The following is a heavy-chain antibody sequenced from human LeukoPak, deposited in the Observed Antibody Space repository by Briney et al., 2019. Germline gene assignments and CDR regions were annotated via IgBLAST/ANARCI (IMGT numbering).Heavy chain of an antibody. V-gene: IGHV1-18*01. J-gene: IGHJ4*02. D-gene: IGHD2-2*01. CDR1: GYTFSTSG. Sequence: ASVKVSCKASGYTFSTSGITWVRQAPGQGLEWMGWISGNNGNTNYAQKFQGRVTMTQDTSTNTAYMELRSLISDDTAMYYCARSVMSSTSSDYYFDYWGQGTLVTVSS. CDR2: ISGNNGNT. CDR3: ARSVMSSTSSDYYFDY.